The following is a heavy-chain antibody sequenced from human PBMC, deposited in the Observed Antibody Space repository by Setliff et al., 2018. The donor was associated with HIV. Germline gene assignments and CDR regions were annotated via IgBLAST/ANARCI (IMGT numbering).Heavy chain of an antibody. CDR2: FDPEDGET. D-gene: IGHD3-3*01. CDR3: ATRPRDDFWSGFDY. Sequence: ASVKVSCKVSGYTLTKLSIHWVRQGPGKGLEWMGGFDPEDGETIYAQKFQGRVTMTEDTSIDTAYTRMSSLRSEDTAVYYCATRPRDDFWSGFDYWGRGTLVT. CDR1: GYTLTKLS. V-gene: IGHV1-24*01. J-gene: IGHJ4*02.